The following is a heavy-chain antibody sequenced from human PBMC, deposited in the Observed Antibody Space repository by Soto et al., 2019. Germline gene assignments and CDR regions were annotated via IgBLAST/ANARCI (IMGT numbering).Heavy chain of an antibody. CDR1: GGTFSSYA. D-gene: IGHD5-12*01. CDR2: IIPISGTV. CDR3: AAGGYSGYDCFHWFDP. Sequence: QVQLVQSGAEVKKPGSSVKVSCKASGGTFSSYAISWVRQAPGQGLEWMGGIIPISGTVKYVQNFQGRVTITADESTSTVYMEMSSLRSEDTAVYYCAAGGYSGYDCFHWFDPWGQGTLVTVSS. J-gene: IGHJ5*02. V-gene: IGHV1-69*01.